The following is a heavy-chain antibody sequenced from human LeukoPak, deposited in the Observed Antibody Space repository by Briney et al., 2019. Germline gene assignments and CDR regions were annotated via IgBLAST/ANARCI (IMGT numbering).Heavy chain of an antibody. CDR2: ISSSSGYI. J-gene: IGHJ4*02. V-gene: IGHV3-21*01. CDR1: GFTFSSYS. Sequence: GGSLRLSCAASGFTFSSYSMNWVRQAPGKGLEWVSSISSSSGYIYYADSVKGRFTISRDNAKNSLYLQMDSLRAEDTAVYYCARAATEQLYDSSGHTPFDYWGQGTLATVSS. D-gene: IGHD3-22*01. CDR3: ARAATEQLYDSSGHTPFDY.